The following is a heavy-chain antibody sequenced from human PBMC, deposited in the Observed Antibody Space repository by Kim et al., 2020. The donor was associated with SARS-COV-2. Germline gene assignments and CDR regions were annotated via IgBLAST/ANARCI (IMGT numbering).Heavy chain of an antibody. D-gene: IGHD5-12*01. V-gene: IGHV4-4*02. J-gene: IGHJ6*02. Sequence: NPSLKSQVTISVDKSKNQFSLKLSSVTAADTTVYYCARDRRYSPFYGMDVWGQGTTVTVSS. CDR3: ARDRRYSPFYGMDV.